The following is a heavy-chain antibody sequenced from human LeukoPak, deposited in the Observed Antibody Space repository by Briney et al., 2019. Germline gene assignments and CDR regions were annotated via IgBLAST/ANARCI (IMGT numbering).Heavy chain of an antibody. J-gene: IGHJ3*02. D-gene: IGHD3-22*01. CDR2: INHSGST. V-gene: IGHV4-34*01. Sequence: ASETLSFTCAVYGGSFSGYYWNWIRLPPGKGLEWIGEINHSGSTNYNPSLKSRVSISVDTSNNQFSLRLSSVTAADTAVYYCAKSNGYGLIDIWGQGTMVTVSS. CDR1: GGSFSGYY. CDR3: AKSNGYGLIDI.